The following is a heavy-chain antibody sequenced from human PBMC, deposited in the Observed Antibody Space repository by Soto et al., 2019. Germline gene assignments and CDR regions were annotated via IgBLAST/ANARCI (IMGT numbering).Heavy chain of an antibody. CDR2: IFNDGSNR. J-gene: IGHJ6*04. V-gene: IGHV3-33*01. CDR3: ARDDEYSGNGMDV. CDR1: GFTFSNYG. D-gene: IGHD3-10*01. Sequence: QVQLVESGGGVVQPGRSLRLSCAASGFTFSNYGMHWVRQAPGKGLEWVAVIFNDGSNRYHADSVKDRFTISRDNSKNTLYLQMNSLRAEDTTVYYCARDDEYSGNGMDVWGKGTTVTVSP.